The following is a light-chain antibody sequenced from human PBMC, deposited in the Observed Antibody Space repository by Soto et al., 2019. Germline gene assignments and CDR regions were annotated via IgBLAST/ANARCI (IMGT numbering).Light chain of an antibody. Sequence: EIVLTQSPGTLSLSAGERATLSCRASQSVSSSYLAWYHQKPGQAPRLLIYGASSRATGIPDRFSGGGSGTDFTLTISRLEPEDFAVYYCQQFSSYPLTFGGGTKVDI. V-gene: IGKV3-20*01. CDR2: GAS. CDR3: QQFSSYPLT. CDR1: QSVSSSY. J-gene: IGKJ4*01.